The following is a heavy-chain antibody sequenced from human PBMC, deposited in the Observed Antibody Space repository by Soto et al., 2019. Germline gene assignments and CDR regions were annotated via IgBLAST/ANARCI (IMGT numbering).Heavy chain of an antibody. Sequence: GGSLRLCCAASGFTFSDYWMHWVRQVPGKGLVWVSRISGDGSSTSYADSVKGRFTFSRDNAKNTLYVQTNSLRAEDTAVYYCARGIGYAAQDYWGQGTLVTVSS. CDR3: ARGIGYAAQDY. V-gene: IGHV3-74*01. J-gene: IGHJ4*02. D-gene: IGHD6-25*01. CDR1: GFTFSDYW. CDR2: ISGDGSST.